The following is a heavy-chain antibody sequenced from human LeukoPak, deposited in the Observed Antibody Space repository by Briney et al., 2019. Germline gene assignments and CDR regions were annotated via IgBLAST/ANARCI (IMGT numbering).Heavy chain of an antibody. CDR2: IYHSGST. CDR1: GGSISSGGYS. D-gene: IGHD6-19*01. Sequence: SETLSLTCAVSGGSISSGGYSWSWIRQPPGKGLEWIGYIYHSGSTYYNPSLKSRVTISVDTSKNQFSLKLSSVTAADTAVYYCATTERYSSGWYFDYWGQGTLVTVSS. J-gene: IGHJ4*02. V-gene: IGHV4-30-2*05. CDR3: ATTERYSSGWYFDY.